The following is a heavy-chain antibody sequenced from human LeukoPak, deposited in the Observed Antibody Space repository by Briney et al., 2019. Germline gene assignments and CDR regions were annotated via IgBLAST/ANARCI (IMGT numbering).Heavy chain of an antibody. Sequence: GASVKVSCKASGTTFRSYAINWVRQAPGQGLEWMGAIIPSFGTVKYAQKFQGRVTMTADESTSTAYMDLNYLRSDDTAVYFCARATSANEYSYGFHLDYWGQGTLVTVSS. V-gene: IGHV1-69*13. CDR1: GTTFRSYA. CDR2: IIPSFGTV. D-gene: IGHD5-18*01. CDR3: ARATSANEYSYGFHLDY. J-gene: IGHJ4*02.